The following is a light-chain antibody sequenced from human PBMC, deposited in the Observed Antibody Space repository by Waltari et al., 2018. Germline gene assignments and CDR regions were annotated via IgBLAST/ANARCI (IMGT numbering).Light chain of an antibody. V-gene: IGLV1-47*02. CDR2: THD. Sequence: QSVLPQPPSTSGTPGQRVTISCSGSSSNTGSHYVYWYQHLPGTAPKLLIYTHDQRPSGVPDRFSGSKSGTSASLAIRGLQSDDESDYFCAAWDDTLSAVVFGGGTKLTVL. J-gene: IGLJ2*01. CDR1: SSNTGSHY. CDR3: AAWDDTLSAVV.